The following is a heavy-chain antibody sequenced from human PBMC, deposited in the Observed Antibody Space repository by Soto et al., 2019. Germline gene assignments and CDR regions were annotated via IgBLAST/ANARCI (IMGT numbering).Heavy chain of an antibody. Sequence: LRLSCAASEFTFSSYAMSWVRQAPGKGLEWVSAISGSGGSTYYAGSVKGRFTISRDNSKNTLYLQMNSLRAEDTAVYYCAKDRETGTTFSDFDYWGQGTLVTVSS. J-gene: IGHJ4*02. CDR3: AKDRETGTTFSDFDY. D-gene: IGHD1-7*01. V-gene: IGHV3-23*01. CDR1: EFTFSSYA. CDR2: ISGSGGST.